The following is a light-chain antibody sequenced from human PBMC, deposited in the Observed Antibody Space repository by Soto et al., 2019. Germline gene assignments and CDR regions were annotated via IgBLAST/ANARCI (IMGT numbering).Light chain of an antibody. J-gene: IGKJ4*01. Sequence: SAATLSVYTGERATLSCVARKSIRSDLAWYHQKPVKVRRLFIYGASTMAPGIPARFSGSGSGTEFTLTISGLQSADFAVYSCQQYNNWPLTFGGGSNVDVK. CDR2: GAS. CDR3: QQYNNWPLT. V-gene: IGKV3-15*01. CDR1: KSIRSD.